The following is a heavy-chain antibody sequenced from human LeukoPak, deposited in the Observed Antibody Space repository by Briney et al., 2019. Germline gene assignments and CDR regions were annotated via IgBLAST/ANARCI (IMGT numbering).Heavy chain of an antibody. D-gene: IGHD3-22*01. J-gene: IGHJ2*01. CDR2: ISSSSSYI. Sequence: GGSLRLSCAASGFTFSSYSMNWVRQAPGKGLEWVSSISSSSSYIYYADSVKGLFTISRDNAKNSLYLQMNSLRAEDTAVYYCARGNGVTMIVVVDEYFDLWGRGTLVTVSS. V-gene: IGHV3-21*01. CDR1: GFTFSSYS. CDR3: ARGNGVTMIVVVDEYFDL.